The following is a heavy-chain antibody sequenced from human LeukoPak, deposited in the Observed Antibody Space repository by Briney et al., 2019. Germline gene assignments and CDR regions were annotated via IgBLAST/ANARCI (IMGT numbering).Heavy chain of an antibody. CDR3: ARDSGSYCGGDCYSGAFDI. V-gene: IGHV4-31*03. CDR1: GGSISSGGYY. J-gene: IGHJ3*02. Sequence: TLSLTCTVSGGSISSGGYYWSWIRQHPGKGLEWIGYIYYSGSTYYNPSLKSRVTISLDTSKNQFSLKLSSVTAADTAVYYCARDSGSYCGGDCYSGAFDIWGQGTMVTVSS. CDR2: IYYSGST. D-gene: IGHD2-21*02.